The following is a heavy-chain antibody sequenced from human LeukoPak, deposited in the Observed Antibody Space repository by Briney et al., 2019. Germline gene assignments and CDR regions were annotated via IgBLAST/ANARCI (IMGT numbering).Heavy chain of an antibody. CDR1: GYTFTSYG. J-gene: IGHJ4*02. Sequence: EASVKVSCKASGYTFTSYGISWVREAPGQGLEWMGWISAYNGNTNSAQKLQGRVTMTTDTSTSTAYMELRSLRSDDTAVYYCATAVAGTSTYWGQGTLVTVSS. V-gene: IGHV1-18*01. CDR3: ATAVAGTSTY. D-gene: IGHD6-19*01. CDR2: ISAYNGNT.